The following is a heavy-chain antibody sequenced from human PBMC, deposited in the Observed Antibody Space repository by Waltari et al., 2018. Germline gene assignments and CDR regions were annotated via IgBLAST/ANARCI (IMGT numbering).Heavy chain of an antibody. V-gene: IGHV4-39*07. CDR3: ARHLGGGDCYDY. J-gene: IGHJ4*02. Sequence: QLQLQESGPGLVKPSETLSLTCTVSGGSISSSSYYWGWIRQPPGRGLAWIGSIYYSGSTDYNPSLKRRVTISVDTSKNQFSLRLSSVTAADTAVYYCARHLGGGDCYDYWGQGTLVTVSS. CDR1: GGSISSSSYY. CDR2: IYYSGST. D-gene: IGHD2-21*01.